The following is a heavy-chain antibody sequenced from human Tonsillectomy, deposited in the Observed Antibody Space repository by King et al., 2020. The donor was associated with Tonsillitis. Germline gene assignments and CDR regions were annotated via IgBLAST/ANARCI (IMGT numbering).Heavy chain of an antibody. D-gene: IGHD3-22*01. Sequence: TLKESGPTLVKPTQTLTLTCTFSGFSLSTSGVGVGWIRHPPGKALEGLALIYGNDDKRYILSMKSRTTITKETSKNQVVLTMTNIEPVDTSTYYYALGWVYYYDSSGYAPPWFDYWGQGTLVTVSS. V-gene: IGHV2-5*01. CDR3: ALGWVYYYDSSGYAPPWFDY. CDR2: IYGNDDK. J-gene: IGHJ4*02. CDR1: GFSLSTSGVG.